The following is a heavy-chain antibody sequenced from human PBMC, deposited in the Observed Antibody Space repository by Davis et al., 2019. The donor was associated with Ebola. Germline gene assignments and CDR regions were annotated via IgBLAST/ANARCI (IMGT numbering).Heavy chain of an antibody. CDR1: GFIFRHWG. CDR3: ARDRRFCPSSVCSFDI. D-gene: IGHD3-3*01. CDR2: ISMRGDST. J-gene: IGHJ3*02. V-gene: IGHV3-23*01. Sequence: GESLKISCTASGFIFRHWGMTWVRQASGKGLECVAAISMRGDSTDYADSVRGRFTIARDNSNNMLYLQMNSLTVEDTAVYYCARDRRFCPSSVCSFDIWGQGTMVTVSS.